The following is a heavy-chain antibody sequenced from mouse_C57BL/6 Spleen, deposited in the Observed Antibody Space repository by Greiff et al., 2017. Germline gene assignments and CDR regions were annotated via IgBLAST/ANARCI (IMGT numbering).Heavy chain of an antibody. CDR1: GYTFTDYY. V-gene: IGHV1-26*01. CDR2: INPNNGVT. J-gene: IGHJ3*01. Sequence: EVQLQQSGPELVKPGASVKISCKASGYTFTDYYMNWVKQSPGKSLEWIGDINPNNGVTSYNQKFKGKATLTVDKSSSTAYMELRSLTSEDAAVYYCARGVNGDWFAYWGQGTMVTVSA. CDR3: ARGVNGDWFAY. D-gene: IGHD2-2*01.